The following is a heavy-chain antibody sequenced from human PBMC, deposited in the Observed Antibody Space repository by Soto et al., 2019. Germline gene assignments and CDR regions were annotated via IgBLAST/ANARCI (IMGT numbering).Heavy chain of an antibody. CDR2: ISAYNGNT. D-gene: IGHD2-15*01. CDR3: ARGLTNVPAIPGYCSGGSCYSFDY. Sequence: ASVKVSCKASGYTFTSYGISWVRQAPGQGLEWMGWISAYNGNTNYAQKLQGRVTMATDTSTSTAYMELRSLRSDDTAVYYCARGLTNVPAIPGYCSGGSCYSFDYWGQGTLVTVSS. J-gene: IGHJ4*02. V-gene: IGHV1-18*01. CDR1: GYTFTSYG.